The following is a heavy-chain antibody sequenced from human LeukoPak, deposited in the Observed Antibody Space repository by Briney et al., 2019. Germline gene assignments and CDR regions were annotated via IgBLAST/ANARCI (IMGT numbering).Heavy chain of an antibody. Sequence: QPGGSLRLSCAASGFTFSSYAMDWVRQAPGKGLEWVAAISYDGSNKYYADSVKGRFTISRGNSKNTLYLQMNSLSAEDTAVYYCARETIVVVPAANSYFDYWGQGTLVTVSS. CDR1: GFTFSSYA. D-gene: IGHD2-2*01. J-gene: IGHJ4*02. V-gene: IGHV3-30*04. CDR2: ISYDGSNK. CDR3: ARETIVVVPAANSYFDY.